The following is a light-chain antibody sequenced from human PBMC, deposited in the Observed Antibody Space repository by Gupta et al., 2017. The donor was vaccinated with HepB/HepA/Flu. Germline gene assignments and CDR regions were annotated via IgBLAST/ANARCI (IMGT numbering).Light chain of an antibody. J-gene: IGLJ2*01. V-gene: IGLV2-23*01. CDR1: SSDVGSYNF. CDR3: CSYAGSNTLV. CDR2: DAT. Sequence: QSVLTQPASVSGSPGQSLTISCTGTSSDVGSYNFVSWYQHLPGKAPKLIIYDATKRPSGFSSRFSGSKSGNTASLTITGVQSEDEDDYYCCSYAGSNTLVFGGGTKLTVL.